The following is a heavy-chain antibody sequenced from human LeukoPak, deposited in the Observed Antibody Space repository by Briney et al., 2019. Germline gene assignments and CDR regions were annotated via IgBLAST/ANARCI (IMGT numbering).Heavy chain of an antibody. CDR2: VNHTGGS. CDR3: ARDYYYGSGSAFDI. Sequence: SEALSLTCAVYGGSFSDYYWTWIRQPPGKGLEWIGEVNHTGGSNYTPSLKDRVNISVDTSKNQFSLKLSSVTAADTAVYYCARDYYYGSGSAFDIWGQGTMVTVSS. J-gene: IGHJ3*02. V-gene: IGHV4-34*01. D-gene: IGHD3-10*01. CDR1: GGSFSDYY.